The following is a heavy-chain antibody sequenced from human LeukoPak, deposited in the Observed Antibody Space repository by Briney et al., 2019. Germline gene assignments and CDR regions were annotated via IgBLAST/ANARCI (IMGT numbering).Heavy chain of an antibody. CDR2: IKQDGSEK. V-gene: IGHV3-7*03. Sequence: GGSLRLSCVDSGFSFSSYWMSWFRQAPGKGLEWVANIKQDGSEKYHVDSVKGRFTISRDNAKNSLYLQMNSLRAEDTALYYCAKDSSPYYDSSGYSNWFDPWGQGTLVTVSS. CDR3: AKDSSPYYDSSGYSNWFDP. CDR1: GFSFSSYW. D-gene: IGHD3-22*01. J-gene: IGHJ5*02.